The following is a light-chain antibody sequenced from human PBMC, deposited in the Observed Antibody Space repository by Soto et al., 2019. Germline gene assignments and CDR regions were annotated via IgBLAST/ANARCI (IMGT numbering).Light chain of an antibody. V-gene: IGKV1-5*01. J-gene: IGKJ1*01. CDR1: ESMSNC. CDR2: GAS. Sequence: IQLTQSPATLSASVGARVTLTGRASESMSNCLAWYQQKPGKAPKLLISGASSLQSGVPSRFSGSASGTEFTLTISSLQPDDIATYYCQQCHRYLTFGQGTKVDIK. CDR3: QQCHRYLT.